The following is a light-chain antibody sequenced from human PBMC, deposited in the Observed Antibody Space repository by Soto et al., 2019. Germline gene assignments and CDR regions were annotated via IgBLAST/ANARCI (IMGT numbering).Light chain of an antibody. CDR2: YAS. CDR3: QQYNNWPPGAT. CDR1: LAVRNN. V-gene: IGKV3-15*01. J-gene: IGKJ3*01. Sequence: DIVMTQSPPTLSVSPGESVNLSCWASLAVRNNLAWYQQKPGQAPRLLISYASTRATGIPARFSGTGSGKEFTLTISNLQSEDFAVYYCQQYNNWPPGATFGPGTKVEI.